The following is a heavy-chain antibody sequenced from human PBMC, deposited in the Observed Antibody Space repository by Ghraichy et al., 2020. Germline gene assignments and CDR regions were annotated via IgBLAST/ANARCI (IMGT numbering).Heavy chain of an antibody. D-gene: IGHD3-9*01. CDR1: GGSFSGYY. Sequence: SETLSLTCAVYGGSFSGYYWSWIRQPPGKGLEWIGEINHSGSTNYNPSLKSRVTISVDTSKNQFSLKLSSVTAADTAVYYCARGHGGFLNYDILTGHHVRYAKYYYYGMDVWGQGTTVTVSS. CDR2: INHSGST. V-gene: IGHV4-34*01. J-gene: IGHJ6*02. CDR3: ARGHGGFLNYDILTGHHVRYAKYYYYGMDV.